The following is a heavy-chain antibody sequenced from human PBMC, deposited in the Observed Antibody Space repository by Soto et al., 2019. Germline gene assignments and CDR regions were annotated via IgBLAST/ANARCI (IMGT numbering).Heavy chain of an antibody. J-gene: IGHJ4*02. Sequence: QVQLQESGPGLVKPSETLSLTCRVSGGSVSSGSYHWSWIRHPPGKGLEWIGFNPYTGSPDYNPALKSRVAISIDRSKNQFSLKLSSVTAADTAVYFCARVGWGGDYWGQGTLVTVSS. CDR3: ARVGWGGDY. V-gene: IGHV4-61*01. CDR2: NPYTGSP. D-gene: IGHD7-27*01. CDR1: GGSVSSGSYH.